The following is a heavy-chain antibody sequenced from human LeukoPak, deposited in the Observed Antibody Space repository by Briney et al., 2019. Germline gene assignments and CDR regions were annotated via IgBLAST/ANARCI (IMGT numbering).Heavy chain of an antibody. CDR2: IYPGDSDT. CDR3: ARHGSYYYDSSGYSDP. V-gene: IGHV5-51*01. J-gene: IGHJ5*02. CDR1: GYSFTSYW. D-gene: IGHD3-22*01. Sequence: GESLKISCKGSGYSFTSYWIGWVRQMPGKGLEWMGIIYPGDSDTRYSPSFQGQVTISADKSISTAYLQWSSLKASDTAMYYCARHGSYYYDSSGYSDPWGQGTPVTVSS.